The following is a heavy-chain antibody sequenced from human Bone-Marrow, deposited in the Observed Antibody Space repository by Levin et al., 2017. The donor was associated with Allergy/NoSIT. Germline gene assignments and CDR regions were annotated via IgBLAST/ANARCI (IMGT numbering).Heavy chain of an antibody. Sequence: GASVKVSCAASGFIFSTYSMNWVRQAPGKGLEWVSSISGSSTHIYYADSVKGRFTISRDNAKNSLYLQMNSLRAEDTAVYYCARDGLKYNWNDFDYWGQGTLVTVSS. CDR2: ISGSSTHI. J-gene: IGHJ4*02. D-gene: IGHD1-1*01. CDR3: ARDGLKYNWNDFDY. V-gene: IGHV3-21*01. CDR1: GFIFSTYS.